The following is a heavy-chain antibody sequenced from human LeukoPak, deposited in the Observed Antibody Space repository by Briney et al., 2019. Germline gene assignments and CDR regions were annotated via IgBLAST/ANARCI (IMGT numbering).Heavy chain of an antibody. V-gene: IGHV3-30*18. CDR3: AKDGCSGGSCQADY. D-gene: IGHD2-15*01. J-gene: IGHJ4*02. CDR2: ISSDASNQ. CDR1: GFSFSTYG. Sequence: PGGSLRLSCVASGFSFSTYGTHWVRQAPGKGLEWVAVISSDASNQYYTDSVKGRFAISRDNSRNTLYLQMNSLRYEDTAVYYCAKDGCSGGSCQADYWGQGTLVTVSS.